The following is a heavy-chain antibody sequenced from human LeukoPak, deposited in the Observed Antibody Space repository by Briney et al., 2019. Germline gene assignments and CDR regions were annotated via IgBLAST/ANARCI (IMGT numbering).Heavy chain of an antibody. CDR2: IIPIFGTA. CDR3: ARGGVAVAGRRANWFDP. V-gene: IGHV1-69*13. Sequence: SVKVSCKASGGTFSSYAISWVRQAPGQGLEWMGGIIPIFGTANYAQKFQGRVTITADESTSTAYMELSSLRSEDTAVYYCARGGVAVAGRRANWFDPWGQGTLVTVSS. CDR1: GGTFSSYA. J-gene: IGHJ5*02. D-gene: IGHD6-19*01.